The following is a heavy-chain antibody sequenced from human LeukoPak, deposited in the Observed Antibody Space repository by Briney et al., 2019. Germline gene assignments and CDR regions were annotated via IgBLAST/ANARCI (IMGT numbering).Heavy chain of an antibody. CDR2: IYSGGTA. D-gene: IGHD3-22*01. V-gene: IGHV3-53*01. CDR3: AKIGYYYDSSGAEN. CDR1: GFTVSSNY. Sequence: GGSLRLSCAASGFTVSSNYMSWVRQAPGKGLEWASVIYSGGTAYYADSVKGRFTISRDNSKDTLYLQLNSLRAEDTAVYYCAKIGYYYDSSGAENWGQGTLVTVSS. J-gene: IGHJ4*02.